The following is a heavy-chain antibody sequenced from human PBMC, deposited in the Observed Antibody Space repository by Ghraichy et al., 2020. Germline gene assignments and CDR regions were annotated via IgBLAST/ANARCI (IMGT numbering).Heavy chain of an antibody. CDR2: IYSGGST. CDR3: ARDDFRAAAGSGGFDY. Sequence: GGSLRLSCAVSGFTVSSNYMSWVRQAPGKGLEWVSVIYSGGSTYYADSVKGRFTISRDNSKNTLSLKMTTLRAEDTAVYYCARDDFRAAAGSGGFDYWCHRTLVTVPS. CDR1: GFTVSSNY. D-gene: IGHD6-13*01. V-gene: IGHV3-66*01. J-gene: IGHJ4*03.